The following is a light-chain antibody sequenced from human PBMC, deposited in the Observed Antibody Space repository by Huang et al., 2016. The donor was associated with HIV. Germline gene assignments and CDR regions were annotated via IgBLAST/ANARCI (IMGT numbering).Light chain of an antibody. V-gene: IGKV3-15*01. CDR3: QQYNNWPPIT. CDR2: GAS. J-gene: IGKJ5*01. Sequence: EIVMTPSPVTLSVSPGERATLSCRASQSVSSNVAWYQQKPGQAPRLLIYGASTRATGGPARFSGSGCGTEFTLTISSLQSEDFALYYCQQYNNWPPITFGQGTRLEIK. CDR1: QSVSSN.